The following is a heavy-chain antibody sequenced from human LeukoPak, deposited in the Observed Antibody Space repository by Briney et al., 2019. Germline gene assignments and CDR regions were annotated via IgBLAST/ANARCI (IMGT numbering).Heavy chain of an antibody. CDR1: GGSFSGYY. V-gene: IGHV4-34*01. CDR2: INHSGST. CDR3: ARGRMAAAGN. D-gene: IGHD6-13*01. J-gene: IGHJ4*02. Sequence: SETLSLTCAVYGGSFSGYYWSWIRQPPGKGLEWIGEINHSGSTNYNPSLKSRVTISVDTSKNQFSLKLSSVTAADTAVYYCARGRMAAAGNWGQGTLVTVSS.